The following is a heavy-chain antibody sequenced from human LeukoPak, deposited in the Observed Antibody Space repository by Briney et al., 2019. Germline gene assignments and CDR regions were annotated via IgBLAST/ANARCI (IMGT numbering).Heavy chain of an antibody. D-gene: IGHD1-26*01. V-gene: IGHV1-8*01. CDR3: ARGGSLVGATYKGDAFDI. CDR1: GYTFTSYD. CDR2: MNPNSGNT. J-gene: IGHJ3*02. Sequence: ASVKVSCKASGYTFTSYDINWVRQATGQGLEWMGWMNPNSGNTGYAQKFQGRVTMTRNTSISTAYMELSSLRSEDTAVYYCARGGSLVGATYKGDAFDIWGQGTMVTVSS.